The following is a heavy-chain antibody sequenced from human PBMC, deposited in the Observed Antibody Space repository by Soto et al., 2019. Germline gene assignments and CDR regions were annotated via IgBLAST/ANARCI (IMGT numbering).Heavy chain of an antibody. CDR2: IYYSGST. CDR1: GGSISSYY. CDR3: ARETDSGDYTNWLDP. V-gene: IGHV4-59*01. J-gene: IGHJ5*02. D-gene: IGHD4-17*01. Sequence: SETLSLTCTGSGGSISSYYWSWIRQPPGKGLEWIGYIYYSGSTNYNPSLKSRVTISVDTSKNQFSLKLSSVTAADTAVYYCARETDSGDYTNWLDPWGQGTLVTVSA.